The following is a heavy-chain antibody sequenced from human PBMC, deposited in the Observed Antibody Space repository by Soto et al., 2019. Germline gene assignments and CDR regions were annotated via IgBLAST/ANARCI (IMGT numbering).Heavy chain of an antibody. CDR2: IHEGAREK. CDR1: GFTLSSYW. D-gene: IGHD6-13*01. CDR3: VRDSSRRSDY. Sequence: EVQLVESGGDLVQPGGSLRLSCVASGFTLSSYWMSWVRQAPGKGLEWVASIHEGAREKFFVDSVKGRFTISRDDAKNTLYLQMSTLSAEDTAVYYCVRDSSRRSDYWGQGTLVTVS. V-gene: IGHV3-7*05. J-gene: IGHJ4*02.